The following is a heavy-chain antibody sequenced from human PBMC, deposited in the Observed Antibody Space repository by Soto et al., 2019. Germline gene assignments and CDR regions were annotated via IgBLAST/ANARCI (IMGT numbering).Heavy chain of an antibody. J-gene: IGHJ4*02. Sequence: PGGSLRLSCAASGYTFSISAISGVRQAPGKGLEWVSAISGSGGTIYYADSVKGRFTISRDNSKNTLYLQMNSLRAEDTAVYYCAKAVADTGRFAYWGQRTLVTVSS. CDR3: AKAVADTGRFAY. D-gene: IGHD5-18*01. CDR2: ISGSGGTI. CDR1: GYTFSISA. V-gene: IGHV3-23*01.